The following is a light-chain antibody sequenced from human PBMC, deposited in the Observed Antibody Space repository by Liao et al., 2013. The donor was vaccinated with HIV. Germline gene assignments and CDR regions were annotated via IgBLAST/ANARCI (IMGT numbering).Light chain of an antibody. Sequence: SYVLTQPPSVSVAPGKTARITCGGTNIGSYSVHWYQQKPGQAPLLVISYDSGRPSGIPERFSGSNSGDTATLTITRVEAGDEADYYCQVWDISDGHYVFGTGTSVTVL. CDR1: NIGSYS. CDR3: QVWDISDGHYV. J-gene: IGLJ1*01. CDR2: YDS. V-gene: IGLV3-21*01.